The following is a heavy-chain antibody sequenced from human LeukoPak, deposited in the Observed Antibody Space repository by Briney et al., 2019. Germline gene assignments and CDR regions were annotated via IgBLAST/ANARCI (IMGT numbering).Heavy chain of an antibody. CDR1: GFTFSTYG. Sequence: GGSLRLSCAASGFTFSTYGMHWVRQAPGKGLEWVAVISYAGSNKYYAGSVEGRFTISRDNSKNTLYLQMNSLRVEDTAVYYCAKGWNNSGYPSRGAFDIWGQGTMVTVSS. CDR3: AKGWNNSGYPSRGAFDI. D-gene: IGHD3-22*01. V-gene: IGHV3-30*18. CDR2: ISYAGSNK. J-gene: IGHJ3*02.